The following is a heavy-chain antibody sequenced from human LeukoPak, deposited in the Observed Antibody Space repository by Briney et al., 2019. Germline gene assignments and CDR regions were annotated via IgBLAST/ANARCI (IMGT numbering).Heavy chain of an antibody. D-gene: IGHD2-2*01. CDR2: TSAYNGNT. CDR1: GYTFTSYG. V-gene: IGHV1-18*01. J-gene: IGHJ3*02. Sequence: ASVKVSCKASGYTFTSYGISWVRQAPGQGLEWMGWTSAYNGNTNYAQKLQGRVTMTTDTSTSTAYMELRSLRSDDTAVYYCARDIVVVPAALGYAFDIWGQGTMVTVSS. CDR3: ARDIVVVPAALGYAFDI.